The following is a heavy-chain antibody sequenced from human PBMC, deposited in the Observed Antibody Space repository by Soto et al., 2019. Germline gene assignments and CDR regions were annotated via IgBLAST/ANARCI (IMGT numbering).Heavy chain of an antibody. J-gene: IGHJ6*02. Sequence: SVKVSCKASGGTFSSYAISWVRQAPGQGLEWMGGIIPIFGTANYAQKFQGRVTITADESTSTAYMELSSLRSEDTAVYYCARDPTVPTYGYYYYGMDVWGQGTTVTVSS. CDR2: IIPIFGTA. CDR1: GGTFSSYA. D-gene: IGHD4-17*01. V-gene: IGHV1-69*13. CDR3: ARDPTVPTYGYYYYGMDV.